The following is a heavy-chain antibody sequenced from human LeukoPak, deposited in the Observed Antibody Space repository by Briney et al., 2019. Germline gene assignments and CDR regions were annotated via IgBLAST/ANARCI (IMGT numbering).Heavy chain of an antibody. CDR3: ARDGAKIAAAGTFDY. J-gene: IGHJ4*02. CDR1: GGTFSSYA. CDR2: IIPIFGTA. V-gene: IGHV1-69*06. D-gene: IGHD6-13*01. Sequence: SVKVSCKASGGTFSSYAICWVRQAPGQGLEWMGGIIPIFGTANYAQKFQGRVTITADKSTSTAYMELSSLRSEDTAVYYCARDGAKIAAAGTFDYWGQGTLVTVSS.